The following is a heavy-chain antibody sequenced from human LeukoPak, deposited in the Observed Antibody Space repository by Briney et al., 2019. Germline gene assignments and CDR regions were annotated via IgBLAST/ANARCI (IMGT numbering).Heavy chain of an antibody. CDR3: ARAQKSLAAADRAYDY. Sequence: PSETLSLTCAVYGGSFSGYYWSWIRQPPGKGLEWIGEINHSGSTNYNPSLKSRVTISVNTSKNQFSLKLSSVTAADTAVYYCARAQKSLAAADRAYDYWGQGTLVTVPS. J-gene: IGHJ4*02. CDR2: INHSGST. V-gene: IGHV4-34*01. CDR1: GGSFSGYY. D-gene: IGHD6-13*01.